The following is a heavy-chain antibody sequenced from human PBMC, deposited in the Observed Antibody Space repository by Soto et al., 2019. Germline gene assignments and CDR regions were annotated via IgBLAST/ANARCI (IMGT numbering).Heavy chain of an antibody. J-gene: IGHJ4*02. Sequence: GASVKVSCKASGGTFSSYTISWVRQAPGQGLEWMGRIIPILGIANYAQKFQGRVTITADKFTSTAYMELSSLRSEDTAVYYCARESREAILIDYWGQGTLVTVSS. CDR3: ARESREAILIDY. CDR2: IIPILGIA. D-gene: IGHD3-3*01. V-gene: IGHV1-69*04. CDR1: GGTFSSYT.